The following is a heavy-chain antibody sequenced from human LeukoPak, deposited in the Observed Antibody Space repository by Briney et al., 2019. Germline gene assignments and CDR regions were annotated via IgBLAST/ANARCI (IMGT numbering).Heavy chain of an antibody. Sequence: ASVKVSCKASGGTFSSYAISWVRQAPGQGLEWMGGIIPIFATANYAQKFQGRVTITTDESTSTAYMELSSLRSEDTAVYYCAGALAAAAYYFDYWGQRTLVTVSS. CDR2: IIPIFATA. V-gene: IGHV1-69*05. CDR3: AGALAAAAYYFDY. CDR1: GGTFSSYA. J-gene: IGHJ4*02. D-gene: IGHD6-13*01.